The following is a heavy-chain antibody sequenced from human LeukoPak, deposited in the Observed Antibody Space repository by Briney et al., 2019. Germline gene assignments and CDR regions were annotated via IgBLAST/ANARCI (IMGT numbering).Heavy chain of an antibody. V-gene: IGHV4-59*01. Sequence: SETLSLTCTVSGGSISSYYWSWIRQPPGKGLEWIGYINYSGSTNYNPSLKSRVTISVDTSKNQFSLKLSSVTAADTAVYYCARGGNHDYWGQGTLVTVSS. D-gene: IGHD4-23*01. CDR1: GGSISSYY. J-gene: IGHJ4*02. CDR3: ARGGNHDY. CDR2: INYSGST.